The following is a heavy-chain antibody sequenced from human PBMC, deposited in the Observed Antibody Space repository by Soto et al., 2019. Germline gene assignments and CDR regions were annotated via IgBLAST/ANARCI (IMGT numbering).Heavy chain of an antibody. J-gene: IGHJ5*02. CDR2: IYYSGST. Sequence: QLQLQESGPGLVKPSETLSLTCTVSGGSISSSSFHWGWIRQPPGKGLEWIGSIYYSGSTYYSPSLKSRVTISVATSKNPCSLKLSSVTAADTAVYYCARRERAAGTDWWFDPWGQGTLVTVSS. D-gene: IGHD6-13*01. CDR1: GGSISSSSFH. CDR3: ARRERAAGTDWWFDP. V-gene: IGHV4-39*01.